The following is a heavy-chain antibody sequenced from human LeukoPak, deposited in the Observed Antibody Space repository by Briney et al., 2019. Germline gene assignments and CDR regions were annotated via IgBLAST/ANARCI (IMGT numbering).Heavy chain of an antibody. CDR3: ARDVGGDLIDF. CDR2: ISSSGDTI. D-gene: IGHD2-21*02. J-gene: IGHJ4*02. Sequence: GGSLRLSCAASAFTFSDYVMNWVRQAPGKGLEWVSYISSSGDTIYYADSVKGRFTISRDNAKNSLYLQMNSLRAEDTAVYYCARDVGGDLIDFWGQGTLVTVSS. V-gene: IGHV3-48*03. CDR1: AFTFSDYV.